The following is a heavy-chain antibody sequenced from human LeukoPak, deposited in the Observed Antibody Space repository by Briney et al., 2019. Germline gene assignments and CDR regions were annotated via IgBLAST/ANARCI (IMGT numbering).Heavy chain of an antibody. CDR3: ASAIFPYGWFDP. D-gene: IGHD3-3*01. V-gene: IGHV1-8*01. Sequence: RASVKLSCKASGYTFTSYDINWVRQATGQGLEWMGWMNPNSGNTGYAQKFQGRVTMTRNTSISTAYMELSSLRSEDTAVYYCASAIFPYGWFDPWGQGTLVTVSS. CDR2: MNPNSGNT. J-gene: IGHJ5*02. CDR1: GYTFTSYD.